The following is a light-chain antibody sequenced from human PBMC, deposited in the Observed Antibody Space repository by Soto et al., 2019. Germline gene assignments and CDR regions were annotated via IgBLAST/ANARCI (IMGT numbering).Light chain of an antibody. V-gene: IGLV2-8*01. J-gene: IGLJ3*02. CDR3: SSYAGSNLWV. CDR1: RSDVGNYKY. Sequence: QSVLTQSPSASGSPGQSVTISCTGTRSDVGNYKYVSWYQQYPGKAPKLMIYEVSKRPSGVPDRFSGSKSGNTASLTVSGLQVEDEADYYCSSYAGSNLWVFGGGTKLTVL. CDR2: EVS.